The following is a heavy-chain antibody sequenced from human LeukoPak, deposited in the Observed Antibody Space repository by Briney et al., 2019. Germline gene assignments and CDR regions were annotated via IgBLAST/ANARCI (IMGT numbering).Heavy chain of an antibody. V-gene: IGHV1-18*01. CDR1: GYTSSSYG. CDR2: ISAYNGNT. CDR3: ARDRYSFAIRGEDAFDV. J-gene: IGHJ3*01. Sequence: GASVKLSCKASGYTSSSYGISWVRQAPGQGLEWMAWISAYNGNTNSAQKFQDRVTATTDTSTSTAYIELRSLRPDDTGVYFCARDRYSFAIRGEDAFDVWGQGTMVIVSS. D-gene: IGHD3-16*01.